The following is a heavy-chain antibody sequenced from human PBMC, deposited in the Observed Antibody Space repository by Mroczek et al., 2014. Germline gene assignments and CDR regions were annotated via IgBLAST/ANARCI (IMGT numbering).Heavy chain of an antibody. J-gene: IGHJ4*02. CDR1: GGSFSGYY. V-gene: IGHV4-34*01. Sequence: QVQLQESGAGLLKPSETLSLTCAVYGGSFSGYYWSWIRQPPGKGLEWIGEINHSGSTNYNPSLKSRVTISVDTSKNQFSLKLSSVTAADTAVYYCARAGRYSSSWYRSKDFDYWGQGTLVTVSS. CDR2: INHSGST. CDR3: ARAGRYSSSWYRSKDFDY. D-gene: IGHD6-13*01.